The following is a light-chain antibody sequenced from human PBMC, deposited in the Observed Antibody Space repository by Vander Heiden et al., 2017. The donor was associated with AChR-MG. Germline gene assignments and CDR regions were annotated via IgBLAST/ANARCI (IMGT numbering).Light chain of an antibody. CDR1: QSIRSSY. V-gene: IGKV3-20*01. CDR3: QRYGGSPKT. Sequence: EIVLTQSPGTLSLSPGERATLSCRASQSIRSSYLAWYQQKPGQAPRLLVYGASSRATGIPDRFSASGSGTDFTLTISRLEPEDFAVYYCQRYGGSPKTFGQGTKVEIK. CDR2: GAS. J-gene: IGKJ1*01.